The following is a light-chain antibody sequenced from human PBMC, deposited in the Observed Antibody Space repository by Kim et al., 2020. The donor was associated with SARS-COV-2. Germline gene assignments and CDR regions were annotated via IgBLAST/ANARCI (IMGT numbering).Light chain of an antibody. CDR1: QDIGNE. CDR3: LQHRTYPIT. Sequence: SVGDRVTITCRASQDIGNELGWYQQKPGRAPKRLIYGASNLQSGVPSRFSGSGSETEFTLTINSLQPEDFATYFCLQHRTYPITFGQGTRLEIK. CDR2: GAS. V-gene: IGKV1-17*01. J-gene: IGKJ5*01.